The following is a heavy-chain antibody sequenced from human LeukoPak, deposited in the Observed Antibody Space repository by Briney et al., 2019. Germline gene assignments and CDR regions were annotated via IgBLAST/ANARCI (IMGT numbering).Heavy chain of an antibody. CDR1: GFTFSNYA. Sequence: NAGGSPRLSCAASGFTFSNYAMQWVRQAPGKGLEWVGRIKSKTDDGTTDYAAPVKGRFNISRDDSKNTLYLQMNSLKTEDTAVYYCTTDLLAYSSSWYESYYFDYWGQGTLVTVSS. CDR2: IKSKTDDGTT. V-gene: IGHV3-15*01. J-gene: IGHJ4*02. D-gene: IGHD6-13*01. CDR3: TTDLLAYSSSWYESYYFDY.